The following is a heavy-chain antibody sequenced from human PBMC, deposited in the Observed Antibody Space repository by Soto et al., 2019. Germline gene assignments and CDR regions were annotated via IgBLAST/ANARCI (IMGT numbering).Heavy chain of an antibody. CDR3: ARVNRIYCTNGVCPGLDP. V-gene: IGHV1-3*01. Sequence: QVQLVQSGAEVKKPGASVKVSCKASGYTFTSYAMHWVRQAPGQRLEWMGWINAGNGNTKYSQKFQGRVTITRDTSAITAYMELSSLRSEDTAVYYCARVNRIYCTNGVCPGLDPWGQGTLVTVSS. CDR2: INAGNGNT. J-gene: IGHJ5*02. D-gene: IGHD2-8*01. CDR1: GYTFTSYA.